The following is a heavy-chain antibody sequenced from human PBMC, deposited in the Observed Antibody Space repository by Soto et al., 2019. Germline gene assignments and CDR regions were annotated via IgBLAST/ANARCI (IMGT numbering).Heavy chain of an antibody. Sequence: SETLSLTCSVSGGSISNYYWGWIRQPPGKGLEWIGYVYYTGTTHFNPSLKSRVSMSVDTSKNQFSLKLTSVTSADTAVYYCARAAAADYWGQGTLVTVSS. CDR2: VYYTGTT. CDR3: ARAAAADY. D-gene: IGHD6-13*01. CDR1: GGSISNYY. J-gene: IGHJ4*02. V-gene: IGHV4-59*01.